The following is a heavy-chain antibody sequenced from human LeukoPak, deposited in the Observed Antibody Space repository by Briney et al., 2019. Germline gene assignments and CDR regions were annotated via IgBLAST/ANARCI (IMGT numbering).Heavy chain of an antibody. V-gene: IGHV3-23*01. J-gene: IGHJ5*02. CDR2: ISGSGTNT. Sequence: GGSLRLSCAASGFTFSSYAMSWVRQAPGKGLEWVSSISGSGTNTYYADSVKGRFTISRDNSMNLLFLQMSSLRVEDTAVYYCAKRRHYYGSGDYYRDPWGQGTLVTVSS. CDR1: GFTFSSYA. CDR3: AKRRHYYGSGDYYRDP. D-gene: IGHD3-10*01.